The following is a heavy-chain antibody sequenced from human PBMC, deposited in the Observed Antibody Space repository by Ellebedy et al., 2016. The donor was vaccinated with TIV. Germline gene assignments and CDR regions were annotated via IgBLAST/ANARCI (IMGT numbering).Heavy chain of an antibody. Sequence: AASVKVSCKASGYTFTSYGISWVRQAPGQGLEWMGWTSAYNGNTNYAQKLQGRVTMTTETSTSTAYMYLRSLRSDDTAVYYCARDDRRTTTVSRYWGQGTLVTVSS. J-gene: IGHJ4*02. CDR2: TSAYNGNT. V-gene: IGHV1-18*04. CDR3: ARDDRRTTTVSRY. CDR1: GYTFTSYG. D-gene: IGHD4-17*01.